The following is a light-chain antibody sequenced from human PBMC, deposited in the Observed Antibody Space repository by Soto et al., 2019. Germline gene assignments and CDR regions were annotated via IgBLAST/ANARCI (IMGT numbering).Light chain of an antibody. V-gene: IGLV3-10*01. CDR1: AFPKKY. CDR2: EDT. Sequence: SYELTQPPSLSVSPGQTARITCSGDAFPKKYAYWYQQRSGQAPVLVIYEDTKRPSGIPERFSGSSSGTTRTLTISGAHGEDEGDHFRYSPDSSGGIFGGGTKLTVL. CDR3: YSPDSSGGI. J-gene: IGLJ2*01.